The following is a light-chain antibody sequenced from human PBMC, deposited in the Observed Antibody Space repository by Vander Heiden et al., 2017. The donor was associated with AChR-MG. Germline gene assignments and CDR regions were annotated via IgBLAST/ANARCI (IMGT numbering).Light chain of an antibody. Sequence: QPPLTQPASVSGSPGQSITISCTGTSSDVGSSNVVSWYQQHPGKAPKLLIYEASKRPSGVSSRFSASKSGNTASLTISGLQPEDEADYYCSSSAVGNTFVVFGGGTNLTVI. CDR1: SSDVGSSNV. CDR3: SSSAVGNTFVV. CDR2: EAS. J-gene: IGLJ2*01. V-gene: IGLV2-23*02.